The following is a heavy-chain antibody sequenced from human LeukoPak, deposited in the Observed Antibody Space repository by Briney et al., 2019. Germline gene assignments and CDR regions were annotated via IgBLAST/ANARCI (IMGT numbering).Heavy chain of an antibody. CDR3: ARGQVSTRFLAPKPHNWFDP. CDR1: GGSFSGYY. J-gene: IGHJ5*02. Sequence: SETLSLTCAVYGGSFSGYYWSWIRQPPGKGLEWIGEINHSGSTNYNPSLKSRVTISVDTSKNQFSLNLTSVTAADTAVYYCARGQVSTRFLAPKPHNWFDPWGQGTLVTVSS. D-gene: IGHD3-3*01. CDR2: INHSGST. V-gene: IGHV4-34*01.